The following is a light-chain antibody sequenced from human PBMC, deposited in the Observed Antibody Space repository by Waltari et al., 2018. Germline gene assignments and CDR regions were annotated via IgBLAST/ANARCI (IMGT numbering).Light chain of an antibody. CDR1: NSTLGRNV. CDR3: ATWDDRLTGVV. CDR2: SNT. J-gene: IGLJ2*01. V-gene: IGLV1-44*01. Sequence: QSALTHPPSASVTPWQTLTILCSGRNSTLGRNVVNWYQQVPGTAPKLLIYSNTYRPSGVPDRFSGSKSGTSASLAISGLQSDDEGDYYCATWDDRLTGVVFGGGTQVTVL.